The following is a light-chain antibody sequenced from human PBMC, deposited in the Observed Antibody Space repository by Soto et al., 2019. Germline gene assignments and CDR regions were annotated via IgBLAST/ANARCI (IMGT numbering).Light chain of an antibody. CDR1: QGLNNY. CDR3: QQLNSYPVT. J-gene: IGKJ4*01. CDR2: ATS. Sequence: DIQLTQSPSFLSASVGDRVTITCRASQGLNNYFAWYQQKPGKAPKLLLYATSTLQSVFPSRFSGSGSGAEFTLTITSLQPEDIATYYCQQLNSYPVTFGGGTKV. V-gene: IGKV1-9*01.